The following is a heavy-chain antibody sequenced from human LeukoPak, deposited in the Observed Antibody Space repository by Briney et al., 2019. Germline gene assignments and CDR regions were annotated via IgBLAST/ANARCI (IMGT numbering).Heavy chain of an antibody. Sequence: GGSLRLSCAASGFTFSSYSMNWVRQAPGKGLEWVSSISSSSSYIYYADSVKGRFTISRDNAKNSLYLQMNSLRAEDTAVYYCARGRDGYNWRDAFDIWGQGTMVTVSS. D-gene: IGHD5-24*01. CDR3: ARGRDGYNWRDAFDI. V-gene: IGHV3-21*01. J-gene: IGHJ3*02. CDR1: GFTFSSYS. CDR2: ISSSSSYI.